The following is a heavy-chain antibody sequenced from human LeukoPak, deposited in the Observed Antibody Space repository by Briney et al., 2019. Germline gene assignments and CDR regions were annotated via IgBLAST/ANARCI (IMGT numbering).Heavy chain of an antibody. V-gene: IGHV1-69*04. Sequence: SVKVSCKASGGTFSSYAISWVRQAPGQGLEWMGRIIPILGIANYAQKFQGRVTITADKSTSTAYMELSSLRSEDTAVYYCARVGSSPKRNWFDPWGQGTLVTVSS. CDR2: IIPILGIA. J-gene: IGHJ5*02. CDR1: GGTFSSYA. D-gene: IGHD6-13*01. CDR3: ARVGSSPKRNWFDP.